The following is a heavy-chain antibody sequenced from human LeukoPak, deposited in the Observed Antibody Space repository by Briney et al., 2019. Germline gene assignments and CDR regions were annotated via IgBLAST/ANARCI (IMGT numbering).Heavy chain of an antibody. CDR1: GGSISSSSAY. D-gene: IGHD5-18*01. Sequence: SETLSLTCTVSGGSISSSSAYWGWIRQPPGKGLEWIGSVYYSKNTYYNPSLKSRVTISADTSKNQFSLTLGSVSATDTAVYYCVSPRGFSYGYFDYWGQGTLVTVSS. CDR3: VSPRGFSYGYFDY. CDR2: VYYSKNT. V-gene: IGHV4-39*01. J-gene: IGHJ4*02.